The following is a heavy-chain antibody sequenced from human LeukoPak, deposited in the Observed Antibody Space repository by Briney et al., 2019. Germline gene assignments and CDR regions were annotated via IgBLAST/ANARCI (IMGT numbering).Heavy chain of an antibody. Sequence: GESLQISCQGSGYSFTSYGIGWVRQMPGKGLEWMGIIYPGDSDTRYSPSFQGQVTISADKSISTAYLQWSSLKASDTAMYYCARPSGYSSGWYPFDYWGQGTLVTVSS. CDR2: IYPGDSDT. D-gene: IGHD6-19*01. CDR3: ARPSGYSSGWYPFDY. V-gene: IGHV5-51*01. J-gene: IGHJ4*02. CDR1: GYSFTSYG.